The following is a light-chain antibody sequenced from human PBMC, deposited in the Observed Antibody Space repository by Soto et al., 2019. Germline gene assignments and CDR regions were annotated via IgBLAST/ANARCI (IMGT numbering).Light chain of an antibody. J-gene: IGKJ4*01. Sequence: DIVMTQSPLSLPVTPGEPASISCRSSQSLLHSNGYNYLDWYLQKPGQSPQVLIYLGSNRASGAPDRFSGSGSGTDFTLKISRVEAEDVGVYYGMQALQTPTFGGGTKVEIK. CDR2: LGS. CDR1: QSLLHSNGYNY. CDR3: MQALQTPT. V-gene: IGKV2-28*01.